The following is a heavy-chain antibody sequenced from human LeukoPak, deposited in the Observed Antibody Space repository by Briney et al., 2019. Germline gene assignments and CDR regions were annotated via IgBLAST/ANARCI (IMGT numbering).Heavy chain of an antibody. J-gene: IGHJ4*02. Sequence: GGSLRLSCVASGFSFSSFEMTWVRQAPGKGLEWVSSISSAGSIIYYADSVKGRFTISRDNAKNSLYLQMNSLRVEDTAVYYCAKVAKYYYGSETYYFFEHWGQGTPVTASS. CDR1: GFSFSSFE. V-gene: IGHV3-48*03. D-gene: IGHD3-10*01. CDR3: AKVAKYYYGSETYYFFEH. CDR2: ISSAGSII.